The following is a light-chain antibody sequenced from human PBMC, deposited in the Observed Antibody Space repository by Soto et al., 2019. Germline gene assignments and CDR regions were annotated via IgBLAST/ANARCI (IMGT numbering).Light chain of an antibody. Sequence: DIQMTQFPSSVSASVGDRVNITCRASQGISTWLAWYQQNPERAPKSLIYGPSRLQSGVPPRFSGSGSETDFTLTISGLQPEDFAAYYGHQYDRYPRTFGQGTKVEIK. J-gene: IGKJ1*01. CDR3: HQYDRYPRT. V-gene: IGKV1D-16*01. CDR1: QGISTW. CDR2: GPS.